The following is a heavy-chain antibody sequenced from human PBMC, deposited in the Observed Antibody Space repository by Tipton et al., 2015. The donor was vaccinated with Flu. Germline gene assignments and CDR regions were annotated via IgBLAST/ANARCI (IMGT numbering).Heavy chain of an antibody. CDR1: GFTFSNFG. Sequence: QSGPEVKKPGASVKVSCKASGFTFSNFGVNWVRQAPGQGLEWMGWISLYSGDTRYSQNVQGRVAMTTDTSTGTACMELRNLRSDDTAVYYCARGSGYAGDYWGQGTLVTVSS. D-gene: IGHD5-12*01. CDR2: ISLYSGDT. J-gene: IGHJ4*02. CDR3: ARGSGYAGDY. V-gene: IGHV1-18*01.